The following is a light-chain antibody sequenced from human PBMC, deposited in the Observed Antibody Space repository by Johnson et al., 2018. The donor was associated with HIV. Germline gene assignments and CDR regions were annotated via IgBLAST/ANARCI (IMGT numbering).Light chain of an antibody. CDR2: DNN. V-gene: IGLV1-51*01. J-gene: IGLJ1*01. CDR3: GTWDSSLSAGPLQV. CDR1: SSNIGNNY. Sequence: QSVLTQPPSVSAAPGQKVTISCSGSSSNIGNNYVSWYQQLPGTAPKLLIYDNNKRPSGIPDRFSGSKSGTSATLGITGLQTGDAADYYCGTWDSSLSAGPLQVFGTGTKVTVL.